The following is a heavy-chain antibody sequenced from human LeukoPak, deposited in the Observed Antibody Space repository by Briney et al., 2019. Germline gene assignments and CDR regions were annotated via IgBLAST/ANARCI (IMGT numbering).Heavy chain of an antibody. CDR3: ARDPVVVPKIDY. D-gene: IGHD3-22*01. CDR2: IWYDGSNK. Sequence: GGSLRLSCAASGFTFSSYGMHWVRQAPGKGLEWVAVIWYDGSNKYYADSVKGRFTISRDNSKNTLYLQMNSLRAEGTAVYYCARDPVVVPKIDYWGQGTLVTVSS. V-gene: IGHV3-33*01. J-gene: IGHJ4*02. CDR1: GFTFSSYG.